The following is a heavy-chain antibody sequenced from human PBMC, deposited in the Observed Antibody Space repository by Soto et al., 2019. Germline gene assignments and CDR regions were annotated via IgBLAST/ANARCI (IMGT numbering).Heavy chain of an antibody. CDR1: GFTLSDHY. J-gene: IGHJ4*02. CDR2: TRNKANNYIT. V-gene: IGHV3-72*01. CDR3: GRWTSGSPDC. D-gene: IGHD1-26*01. Sequence: EVQLVESGGGLVQPGGSPRLACAASGFTLSDHYLDWVRQAPGKGLEWLGRTRNKANNYITEYATSVKGRFTISRDDSKNSVYLQLNSLKSEDTAVYYCGRWTSGSPDCWGQGTLVTVSS.